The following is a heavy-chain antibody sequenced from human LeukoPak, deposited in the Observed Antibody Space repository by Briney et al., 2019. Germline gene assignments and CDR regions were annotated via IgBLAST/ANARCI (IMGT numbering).Heavy chain of an antibody. CDR2: MIPVLNGA. V-gene: IGHV1-69*13. CDR3: ASPLGGCTDAGCYPKEEAFNL. Sequence: ASVKVSCKPSGGSFTSYLFNWVRQAPGQGLEWMGVMIPVLNGARYAQKFQDRVTITADASTKIAYLEVKGLISDDTAVYYCASPLGGCTDAGCYPKEEAFNLWGQGTMVTVSS. CDR1: GGSFTSYL. J-gene: IGHJ3*01. D-gene: IGHD2-8*01.